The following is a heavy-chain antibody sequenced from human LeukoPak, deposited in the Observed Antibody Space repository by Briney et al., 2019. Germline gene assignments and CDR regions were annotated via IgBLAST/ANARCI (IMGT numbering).Heavy chain of an antibody. CDR3: ASLKLIIAAAGPAPFDY. Sequence: GGSLRLSCAASGFTFSSYAMSWVRQAPGKGLEWVAVISYDGSNKYYADSVKGRFTISRDNSKNTLYLQMNSLRAEDTAVYYCASLKLIIAAAGPAPFDYWGQGTLVTVSS. CDR2: ISYDGSNK. J-gene: IGHJ4*02. V-gene: IGHV3-30*04. CDR1: GFTFSSYA. D-gene: IGHD6-13*01.